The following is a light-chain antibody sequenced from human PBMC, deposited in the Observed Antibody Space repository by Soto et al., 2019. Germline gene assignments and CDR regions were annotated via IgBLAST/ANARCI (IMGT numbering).Light chain of an antibody. CDR3: QQSFTTPMWT. CDR1: QNVSTY. CDR2: VAS. Sequence: DIQMTQSPASLSASVGDRVTITCRASQNVSTYLNWYQQKVGKAPNLLIYVASTLQSGVPSRFSGRGSGTYFTLTISSLQPEDFATYYCQQSFTTPMWTFGQGTKVDI. J-gene: IGKJ1*01. V-gene: IGKV1-39*01.